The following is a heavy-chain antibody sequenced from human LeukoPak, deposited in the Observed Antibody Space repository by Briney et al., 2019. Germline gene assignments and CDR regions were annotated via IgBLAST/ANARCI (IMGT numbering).Heavy chain of an antibody. CDR1: GFTFSNAW. CDR2: IKSKRDGGTT. V-gene: IGHV3-15*01. J-gene: IGHJ4*02. Sequence: PGGPLRLSCTASGFTFSNAWMSWVRQAPGKGLEWVGRIKSKRDGGTTDYAAPVKGRFTISRDDSENTLYLQMNSLKSEDTAIYYCTTKTGIAAGAGTDYWGQGIPVIVSS. D-gene: IGHD6-13*01. CDR3: TTKTGIAAGAGTDY.